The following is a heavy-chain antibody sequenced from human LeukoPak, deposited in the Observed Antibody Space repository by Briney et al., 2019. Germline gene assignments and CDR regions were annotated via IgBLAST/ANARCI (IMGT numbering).Heavy chain of an antibody. V-gene: IGHV1-2*02. CDR3: ARGLPGIAAATPTGLVY. CDR2: INPNSGGT. Sequence: GASVKVSCKASGYTFTGYYMHWVGQAPGQGLEWMGWINPNSGGTNYAQKLQGRVTMTRDTSISTAYMELSRLRSDDTAVYYCARGLPGIAAATPTGLVYWGQGTLVTVSS. D-gene: IGHD6-13*01. CDR1: GYTFTGYY. J-gene: IGHJ4*02.